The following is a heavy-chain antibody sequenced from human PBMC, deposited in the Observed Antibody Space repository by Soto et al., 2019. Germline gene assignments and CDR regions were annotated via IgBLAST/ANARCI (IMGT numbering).Heavy chain of an antibody. V-gene: IGHV4-39*01. Sequence: KPSETLSLTCTVSGDSIISSDFYWGWVRQPPGKGLEWIGSIFYLGSSYYNPSLKSRVTMSVDTSNNQFSLRQKSVTAADTALYFCARNSLALRKNNWFDPWGQGIMVTVSS. J-gene: IGHJ5*02. CDR2: IFYLGSS. CDR3: ARNSLALRKNNWFDP. CDR1: GDSIISSDFY. D-gene: IGHD3-3*02.